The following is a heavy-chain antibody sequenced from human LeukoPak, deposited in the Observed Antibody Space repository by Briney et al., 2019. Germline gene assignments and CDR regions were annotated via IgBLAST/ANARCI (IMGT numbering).Heavy chain of an antibody. Sequence: ASVKVSCKASGYTFSSYAMNWVRQAPGQGLEWMGWINTNTGNPTYAQGFTGRFVFSLDMSVSTAYLQISSLKAEDTAVYYCARSRYDGDAYDIWGHGTMVTVSS. V-gene: IGHV7-4-1*02. D-gene: IGHD3-16*01. J-gene: IGHJ3*02. CDR3: ARSRYDGDAYDI. CDR1: GYTFSSYA. CDR2: INTNTGNP.